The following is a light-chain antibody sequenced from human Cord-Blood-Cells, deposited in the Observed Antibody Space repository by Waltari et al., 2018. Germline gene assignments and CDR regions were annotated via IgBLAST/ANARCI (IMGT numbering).Light chain of an antibody. CDR2: EGS. Sequence: QSALTQPASVSGSPGQSITISCTGTSSDVGSYNLFSWYQQHPGKAPKLRIYEGSKRPSGVSNRFSGSKSGNTASLTISGLQAEDEADYYCCSYAGSSTFRVFGGGTKLTVL. CDR1: SSDVGSYNL. V-gene: IGLV2-23*03. J-gene: IGLJ3*02. CDR3: CSYAGSSTFRV.